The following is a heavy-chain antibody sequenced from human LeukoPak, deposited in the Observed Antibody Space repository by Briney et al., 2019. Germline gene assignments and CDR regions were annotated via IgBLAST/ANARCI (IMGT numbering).Heavy chain of an antibody. D-gene: IGHD6-13*01. CDR3: AKRLTPKKVAAQGVYFDY. Sequence: GRSLRLSCAASGFAFSSYAMSWVRQTPGRGVEWVSVISVSGGDTNYADSAKGRFTVSRDNSKNTLYLQMNSLRAEDTAVYYCAKRLTPKKVAAQGVYFDYWGQGTLVTVSS. CDR1: GFAFSSYA. CDR2: ISVSGGDT. V-gene: IGHV3-23*01. J-gene: IGHJ4*02.